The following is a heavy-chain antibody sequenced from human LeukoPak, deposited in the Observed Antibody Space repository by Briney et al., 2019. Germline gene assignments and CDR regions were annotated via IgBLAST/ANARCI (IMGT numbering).Heavy chain of an antibody. J-gene: IGHJ4*02. D-gene: IGHD1-26*01. Sequence: GGSLRLSCAASGFTFSRFWMHWVRHAPGKGLVWVSRINTDASNTIYADSVNGRFTNSRDNAKNTLYLQMNSLRAEDTAVYYCARDQSIAGPTTADYWGQGTLVTVSS. CDR3: ARDQSIAGPTTADY. CDR2: INTDASNT. CDR1: GFTFSRFW. V-gene: IGHV3-74*01.